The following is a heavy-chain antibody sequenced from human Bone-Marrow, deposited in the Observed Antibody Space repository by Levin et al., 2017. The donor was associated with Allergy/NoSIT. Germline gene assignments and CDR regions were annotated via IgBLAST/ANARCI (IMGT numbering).Heavy chain of an antibody. CDR2: ISASSHTI. CDR1: GFMFSDYY. Sequence: PGGSLRLSCAGSGFMFSDYYMSWIRQAPGKGLEWVSYISASSHTIYYADSVKGRFTISRDNAANSLSLAMTNLRGDDTAVYYCARGSDRYYDSSGYFQSWGQGTLVTVSS. CDR3: ARGSDRYYDSSGYFQS. J-gene: IGHJ4*02. D-gene: IGHD3-22*01. V-gene: IGHV3-11*01.